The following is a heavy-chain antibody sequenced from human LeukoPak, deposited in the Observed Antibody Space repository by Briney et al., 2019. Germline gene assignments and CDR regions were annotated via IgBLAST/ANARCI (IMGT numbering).Heavy chain of an antibody. Sequence: SVKVSCKASGGTFSSHAISWVRPAPGQGLEWMGRIIPILGIANYAQKFQGRVTITADKSTSTAYMELSSLRSEDTAVYYCAVILEWYTYYFDYWGQGTLVTVSS. CDR1: GGTFSSHA. D-gene: IGHD3-3*01. J-gene: IGHJ4*02. CDR2: IIPILGIA. CDR3: AVILEWYTYYFDY. V-gene: IGHV1-69*04.